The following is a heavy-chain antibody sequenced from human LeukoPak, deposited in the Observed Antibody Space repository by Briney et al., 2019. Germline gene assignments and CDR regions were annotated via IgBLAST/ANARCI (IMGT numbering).Heavy chain of an antibody. CDR2: ISSSSSYI. V-gene: IGHV3-21*01. Sequence: GGSLRLSCVTSGFTFSSYSMNWVRQTPGKGLEWVSSISSSSSYIYYADSVKGRFTISRDNAKNSLYLQMNSLRAEDTAVYYCAREVAPGSSPADCWGQGTLVTVSS. CDR1: GFTFSSYS. J-gene: IGHJ4*02. CDR3: AREVAPGSSPADC. D-gene: IGHD6-6*01.